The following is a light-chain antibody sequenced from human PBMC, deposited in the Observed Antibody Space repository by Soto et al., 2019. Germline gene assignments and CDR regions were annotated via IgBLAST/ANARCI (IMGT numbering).Light chain of an antibody. CDR1: SSDVGAYNY. CDR3: CSYAGSYTLWV. V-gene: IGLV2-11*01. CDR2: DVS. J-gene: IGLJ3*02. Sequence: QSALTQPRSVSGSPGQSVTISCTRTSSDVGAYNYVSWYQQHPGKAPKLIIYDVSKRPSGVPDRFSGSKSGNTASLTIPGLQADDEADYYCCSYAGSYTLWVFGGGTKVTVL.